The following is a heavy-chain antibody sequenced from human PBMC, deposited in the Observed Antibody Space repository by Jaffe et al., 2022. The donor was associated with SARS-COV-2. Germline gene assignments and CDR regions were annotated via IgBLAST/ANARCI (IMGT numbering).Heavy chain of an antibody. V-gene: IGHV1-46*01. D-gene: IGHD3-10*01. J-gene: IGHJ4*02. Sequence: QVQLEQSGAEVKKPGASVKVSCKASGYSFSSDYFHWVRQAPGEGLEWMGIINPSGGNTTYAEKFQGRFTMTWDTFTSTLHMDLKRLRSEDTALYYCARGVGSPLDYWGQGTLVTVSS. CDR2: INPSGGNT. CDR1: GYSFSSDY. CDR3: ARGVGSPLDY.